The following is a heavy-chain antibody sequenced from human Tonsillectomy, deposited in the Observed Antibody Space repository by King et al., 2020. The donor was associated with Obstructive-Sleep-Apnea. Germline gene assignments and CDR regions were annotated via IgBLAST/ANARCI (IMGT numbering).Heavy chain of an antibody. Sequence: QLQESGPGLVKPSETLSLTCTVLGGSISSYYWGWSRRPPGKGLGGFGYVSYSGSTNYNPSLKSRITLSVDTSKKQLSLKLSSVTAADTAVYYCAISVDTAMVFDYWGQGTLVTVSS. D-gene: IGHD5-18*01. J-gene: IGHJ4*02. CDR1: GGSISSYY. CDR2: VSYSGST. CDR3: AISVDTAMVFDY. V-gene: IGHV4-59*08.